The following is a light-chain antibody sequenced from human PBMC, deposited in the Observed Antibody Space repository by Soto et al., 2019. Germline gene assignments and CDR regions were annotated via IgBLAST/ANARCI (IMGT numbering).Light chain of an antibody. V-gene: IGKV3-20*01. CDR3: QQYGSSPPRYT. CDR1: QSVSNSY. Sequence: IVLTQSPGTLSLSPGERAILSCRASQSVSNSYVAWYQQKPGQAPRLLIHGASSRATGIPDRFSGSGSGTDFTLTISRLEPEDFAVYYCQQYGSSPPRYTFGQGTKVDIK. CDR2: GAS. J-gene: IGKJ2*01.